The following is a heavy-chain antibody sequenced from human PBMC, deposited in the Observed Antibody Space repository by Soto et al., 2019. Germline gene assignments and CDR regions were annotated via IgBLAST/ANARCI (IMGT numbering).Heavy chain of an antibody. Sequence: ASVKVSCTASGYTFTSYAMYWVRQAPGQRLEWMGWINAGNGNTKYSQKFQGRVTITRDTSASTAYMELSSLRSEDTAVYYCARSIVVVTALDYWGQGTLVTVSS. V-gene: IGHV1-3*01. CDR2: INAGNGNT. CDR1: GYTFTSYA. D-gene: IGHD2-21*02. J-gene: IGHJ4*02. CDR3: ARSIVVVTALDY.